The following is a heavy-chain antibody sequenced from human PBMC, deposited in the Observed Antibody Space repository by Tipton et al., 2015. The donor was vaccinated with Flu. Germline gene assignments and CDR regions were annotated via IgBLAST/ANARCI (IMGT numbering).Heavy chain of an antibody. D-gene: IGHD6-19*01. CDR1: GFTVDTYA. V-gene: IGHV3-30*03. Sequence: SLRLSCAASGFTVDTYAMHWVRQAPGKGLEWVAVISYDGNIKYYGDSVKGRFTISRDDSRNMLYLQVNSLRAEGTAVYYCARDSGYDYHYVMGVWGQGTTVTVSS. CDR3: ARDSGYDYHYVMGV. CDR2: ISYDGNIK. J-gene: IGHJ6*02.